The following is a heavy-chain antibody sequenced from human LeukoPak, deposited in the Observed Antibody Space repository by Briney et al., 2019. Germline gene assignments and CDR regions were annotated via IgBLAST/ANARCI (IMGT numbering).Heavy chain of an antibody. Sequence: GGSLRLSCAASGFTFSSYAMSWVRQAPGKGLECISGFSGSGGSTYYADSVKGRFTISRDNAKNSLYLQMNSLRAEDTAVYYCARDEWELLRVFDYWGQGTLVTVSS. CDR3: ARDEWELLRVFDY. J-gene: IGHJ4*02. CDR2: FSGSGGST. D-gene: IGHD1-26*01. CDR1: GFTFSSYA. V-gene: IGHV3-23*01.